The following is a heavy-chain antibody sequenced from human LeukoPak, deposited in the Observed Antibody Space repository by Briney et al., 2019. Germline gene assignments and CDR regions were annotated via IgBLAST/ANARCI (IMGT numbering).Heavy chain of an antibody. CDR2: IYYSGST. Sequence: SETLSLTCTVSGGSISSYYWSWIRQPPGKGLEWIGYIYYSGSTNYNPSLKSRVTISVDTSKNQFSLKLSSVTAADTAVYYCASPAVAGNYFDYWGQGTLVTVSS. CDR3: ASPAVAGNYFDY. J-gene: IGHJ4*02. D-gene: IGHD6-19*01. V-gene: IGHV4-59*08. CDR1: GGSISSYY.